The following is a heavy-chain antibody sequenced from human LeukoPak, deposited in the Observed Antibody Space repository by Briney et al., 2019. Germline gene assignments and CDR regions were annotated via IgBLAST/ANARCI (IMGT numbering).Heavy chain of an antibody. Sequence: SETLSLTCTVSGDSIRSSSYYWGWIRQPPGKGLEWIGSIYYSGSTYYNPSLKSRVTISVDTSKNQFSLKLRSVTAADTAVYFCAREGSSWYDYWGQGTLVTVSS. D-gene: IGHD6-13*01. V-gene: IGHV4-39*07. CDR2: IYYSGST. J-gene: IGHJ4*02. CDR1: GDSIRSSSYY. CDR3: AREGSSWYDY.